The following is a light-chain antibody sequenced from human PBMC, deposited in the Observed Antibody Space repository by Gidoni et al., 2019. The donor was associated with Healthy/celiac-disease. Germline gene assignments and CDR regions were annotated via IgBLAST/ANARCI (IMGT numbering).Light chain of an antibody. CDR1: SSDVGGYND. Sequence: QSALTQPPSVSGSPGQSITISCTGTSSDVGGYNDVSWYQQHPGKAPKLMIYDVSNRPSGVSNRFSGSKSGNTASLTISGLQAEDEADYYCSSYTSSSTYVVFGGGTKLTVL. CDR2: DVS. J-gene: IGLJ2*01. CDR3: SSYTSSSTYVV. V-gene: IGLV2-14*01.